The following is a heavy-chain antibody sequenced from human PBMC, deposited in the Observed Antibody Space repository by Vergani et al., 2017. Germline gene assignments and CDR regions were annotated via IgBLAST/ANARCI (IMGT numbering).Heavy chain of an antibody. CDR2: IIPIFGTA. V-gene: IGHV1-69*13. CDR3: ARGRRSSTSPTWYYYYYMDV. J-gene: IGHJ6*03. D-gene: IGHD2-2*01. CDR1: GGTFSSYA. Sequence: QVQLVQSVAEVKKPGSSVKVSCKASGGTFSSYAISWVRQAPGQGLEWMGGIIPIFGTANYAQKVQGRVTITADESTSTAYMELSSLRSEDTAVYYCARGRRSSTSPTWYYYYYMDVWGKGTTVTVSS.